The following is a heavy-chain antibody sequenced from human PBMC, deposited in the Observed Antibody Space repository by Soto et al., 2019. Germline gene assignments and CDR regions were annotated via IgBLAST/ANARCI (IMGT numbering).Heavy chain of an antibody. J-gene: IGHJ5*02. CDR3: ARALTYYDFWSGYGRAGWFDP. Sequence: EVQLVDSGGGLVQPGGSLRLSCAASGFTFSSYWMSWVRQAPGKGLEWVANIKQDGSEKYYVDSVKGRFTISRDNAKNSLYLQMNSLRAEDTAVYYCARALTYYDFWSGYGRAGWFDPWGQGTLVTVSS. D-gene: IGHD3-3*01. CDR2: IKQDGSEK. V-gene: IGHV3-7*01. CDR1: GFTFSSYW.